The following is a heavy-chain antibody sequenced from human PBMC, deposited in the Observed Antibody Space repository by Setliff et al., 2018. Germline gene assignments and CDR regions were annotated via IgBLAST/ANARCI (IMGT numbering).Heavy chain of an antibody. Sequence: SETLSLTCAVYGGSFSGYYWSWVRQPPGKGLEWIGEINHSGSTNYNPSLKSRVTISVDTSKNQFSLKLNSVTAADTAVYYCRYWSGYYNNDYWGQGTLVTVSS. CDR2: INHSGST. J-gene: IGHJ4*02. V-gene: IGHV4-34*01. D-gene: IGHD3-3*01. CDR3: RYWSGYYNNDY. CDR1: GGSFSGYY.